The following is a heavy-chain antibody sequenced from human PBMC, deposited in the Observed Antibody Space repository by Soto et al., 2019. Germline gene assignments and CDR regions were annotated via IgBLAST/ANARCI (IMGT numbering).Heavy chain of an antibody. D-gene: IGHD5-18*01. CDR1: GFTFSSYS. CDR2: ISSSSSYI. V-gene: IGHV3-21*01. Sequence: LRLSCAASGFTFSSYSMNWVRQAPGKGLEWVSSISSSSSYIYYADSVKGRFTISRDNAKNSLYLQMNSLRAEDTAVYYCARGVGGGYSYGYYYYGMDVWGQGTTVTVSS. CDR3: ARGVGGGYSYGYYYYGMDV. J-gene: IGHJ6*02.